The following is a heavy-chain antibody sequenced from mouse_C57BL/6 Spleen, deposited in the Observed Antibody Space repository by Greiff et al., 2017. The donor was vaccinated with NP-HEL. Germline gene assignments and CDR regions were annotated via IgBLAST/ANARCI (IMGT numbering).Heavy chain of an antibody. V-gene: IGHV5-9-1*02. Sequence: DVMLVESGEGLVKPGGSLKLSCAASGFTFSSYAMSWVRQTPEKRLEWVAYISSGGDYIYYADTVKGRFTISRDNARNTLYLQMSSLKSEDTAMYYCTRLNDGYYAMDYWGQGTSVTVSS. D-gene: IGHD2-3*01. J-gene: IGHJ4*01. CDR1: GFTFSSYA. CDR3: TRLNDGYYAMDY. CDR2: ISSGGDYI.